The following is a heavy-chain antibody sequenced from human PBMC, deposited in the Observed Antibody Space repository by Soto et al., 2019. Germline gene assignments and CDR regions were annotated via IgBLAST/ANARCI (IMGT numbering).Heavy chain of an antibody. D-gene: IGHD1-1*01. CDR3: AGGSIPWKLYYFDY. CDR1: GGSISSYY. V-gene: IGHV4-59*01. J-gene: IGHJ4*02. Sequence: SETLSLTCTVSGGSISSYYWSWIRQPPGKGLEWIGYIYYSGSTNYNPSLKSRVTISVDTSKNQFSLKLSSVTAADTAVYYCAGGSIPWKLYYFDYWGQGTLVTVSS. CDR2: IYYSGST.